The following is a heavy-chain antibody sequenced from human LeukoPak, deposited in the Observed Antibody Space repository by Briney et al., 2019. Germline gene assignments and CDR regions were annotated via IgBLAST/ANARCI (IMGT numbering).Heavy chain of an antibody. D-gene: IGHD2-15*01. Sequence: SETLSLTCTVSGGSISSYYWSWIRQPPGKGLEWIGYIYYSGSTNYNPSLKSRVTISVDTSKNQFSLKLSSVTAADTAVYYCARAVAAAFDYWGQGTLVTVSS. V-gene: IGHV4-59*01. CDR2: IYYSGST. CDR3: ARAVAAAFDY. J-gene: IGHJ4*02. CDR1: GGSISSYY.